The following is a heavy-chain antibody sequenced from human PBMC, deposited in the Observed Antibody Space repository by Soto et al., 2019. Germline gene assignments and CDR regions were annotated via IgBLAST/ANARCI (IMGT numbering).Heavy chain of an antibody. CDR1: VFTFSSYA. CDR2: ISYDGSNK. Sequence: WESLSLPCASSVFTFSSYAMHWVGQAPGKGLELVAVISYDGSNKYYADSVKGRFTISRDNSKNTLYLQMNSLRAEDTAVYYCARSSGRYGMDVWGQGTTVTVSS. CDR3: ARSSGRYGMDV. V-gene: IGHV3-30-3*01. D-gene: IGHD2-15*01. J-gene: IGHJ6*01.